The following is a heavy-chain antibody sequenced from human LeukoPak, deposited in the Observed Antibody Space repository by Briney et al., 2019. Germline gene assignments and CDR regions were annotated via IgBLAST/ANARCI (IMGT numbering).Heavy chain of an antibody. D-gene: IGHD5-24*01. Sequence: GGSLRLSCAASGFTFSDYSMNWIRQAPGKGLEWVSYISSSGNTIYYADSVKGRFTISRDNAKKSLYLQMNSLRAEDTAVYYCARARRPKWERDGYTSKESAFDIWGQGTMVTVS. V-gene: IGHV3-11*04. J-gene: IGHJ3*02. CDR2: ISSSGNTI. CDR1: GFTFSDYS. CDR3: ARARRPKWERDGYTSKESAFDI.